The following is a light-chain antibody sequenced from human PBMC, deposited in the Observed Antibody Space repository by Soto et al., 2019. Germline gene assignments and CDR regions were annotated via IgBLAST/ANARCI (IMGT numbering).Light chain of an antibody. V-gene: IGKV3-20*01. CDR1: QSVSSSY. CDR3: QQYAATPRT. J-gene: IGKJ3*01. CDR2: GAS. Sequence: EIVLTQSPGTLSLSPGERATLSCRASQSVSSSYLAWYQQKPGQAPRLLIYGASSRATGIPDRFSGSGSGTDFTLTISRLEPEDFAVYYCQQYAATPRTFGPGTKADIK.